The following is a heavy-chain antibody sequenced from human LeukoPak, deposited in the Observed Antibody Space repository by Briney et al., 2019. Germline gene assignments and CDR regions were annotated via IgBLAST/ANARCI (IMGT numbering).Heavy chain of an antibody. Sequence: PGGSLRLSCAASGFTFDDYGMHWVRRAPGKGLEWVSHISGDGDSTYYADSVKGRFTISRDNSKNSLYLQMNSLRSEDTALYFCAKLQMRGGRATGGFDYWGQGALVTVSS. CDR1: GFTFDDYG. J-gene: IGHJ4*02. CDR3: AKLQMRGGRATGGFDY. CDR2: ISGDGDST. D-gene: IGHD3-16*01. V-gene: IGHV3-43*02.